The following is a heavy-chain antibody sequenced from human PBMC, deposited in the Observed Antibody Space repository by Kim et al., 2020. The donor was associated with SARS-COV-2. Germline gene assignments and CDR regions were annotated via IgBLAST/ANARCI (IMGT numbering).Heavy chain of an antibody. J-gene: IGHJ4*02. D-gene: IGHD3-10*01. Sequence: GGSLRLSCAASGFTFSSYAMSWVRQAPGKGLEWVSAISGSGGRTYYADSVKGRFTISRDNSKNTLYLQMNSLRAEDTAVYYCAGHVLLWFGELWGQGTLVTVSS. CDR2: ISGSGGRT. V-gene: IGHV3-23*01. CDR1: GFTFSSYA. CDR3: AGHVLLWFGEL.